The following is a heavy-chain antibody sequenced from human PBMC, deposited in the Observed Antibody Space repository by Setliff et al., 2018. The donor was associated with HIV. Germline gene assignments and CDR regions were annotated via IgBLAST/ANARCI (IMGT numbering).Heavy chain of an antibody. CDR2: IYYSGNT. D-gene: IGHD5-18*01. V-gene: IGHV4-39*01. CDR3: ARRQQLWLLYAFDI. J-gene: IGHJ3*02. CDR1: GGSISSGGYY. Sequence: SETLSLTCTVSGGSISSGGYYWGWIRQPSGKGLEWIGSIYYSGNTYYNPSLKSRVTISVDTSKNQFSLKLSSVTAADTAVYYCARRQQLWLLYAFDIWGQGTMVTVS.